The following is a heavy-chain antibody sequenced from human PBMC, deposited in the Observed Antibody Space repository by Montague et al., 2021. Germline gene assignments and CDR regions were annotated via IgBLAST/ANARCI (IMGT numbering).Heavy chain of an antibody. CDR1: GFTFGSSA. Sequence: SLRLSCAASGFTFGSSAMSWVRQAPGKGLEWVSSIGDSGRNTYYADSVKGRFTVSRDNSKNTLYLRMNSLSPEDTAVYYCAKRMAIYKQLYYFDYWGQGALVTVSS. D-gene: IGHD5-24*01. V-gene: IGHV3-23*01. CDR3: AKRMAIYKQLYYFDY. J-gene: IGHJ4*02. CDR2: IGDSGRNT.